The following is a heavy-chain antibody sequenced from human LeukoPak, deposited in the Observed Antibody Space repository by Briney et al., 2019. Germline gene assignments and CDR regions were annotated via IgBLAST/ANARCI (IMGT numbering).Heavy chain of an antibody. CDR2: IYYSGST. CDR1: GGSISSYY. V-gene: IGHV4-59*01. J-gene: IGHJ6*02. CDR3: ARDRGRGYYYYGMDV. Sequence: SETLSLTCTVSGGSISSYYWSWIRQPPGKGLEWIGYIYYSGSTNYNPSLKSRVTISVGTSKNQFSLKLSSVTAADTAVYYCARDRGRGYYYYGMDVWGQGTTVTVSS.